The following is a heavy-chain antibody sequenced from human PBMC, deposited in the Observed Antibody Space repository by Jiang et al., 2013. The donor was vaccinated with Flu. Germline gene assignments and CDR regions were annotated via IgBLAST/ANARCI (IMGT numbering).Heavy chain of an antibody. CDR1: GFTFSNYA. J-gene: IGHJ5*02. V-gene: IGHV3-23*01. CDR2: ISSSGDST. CDR3: AKGSGYNWFDP. Sequence: RLSCAASGFTFSNYAMSWVRQAPGRGLQWVSTISSSGDSTYYADSVKDRFTIYRDNSKNTLYLQMNSLRAEDTAIYYCAKGSGYNWFDPWGQGTLVTVSS. D-gene: IGHD7-27*01.